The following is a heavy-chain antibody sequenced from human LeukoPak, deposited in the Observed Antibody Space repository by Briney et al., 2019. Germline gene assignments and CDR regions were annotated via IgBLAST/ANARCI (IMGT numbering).Heavy chain of an antibody. V-gene: IGHV4-4*02. Sequence: SETLSLTCAVSRVSIRSSKWWSWVRQPPGKGLEWIGEIYHSGSTNYNPSLKSRVTISVDKSKNQFSLKLSSVTAADTAVYYCARAQYYFDYWGQGTLVTVSS. CDR2: IYHSGST. J-gene: IGHJ4*02. CDR1: RVSIRSSKW. CDR3: ARAQYYFDY. D-gene: IGHD6-19*01.